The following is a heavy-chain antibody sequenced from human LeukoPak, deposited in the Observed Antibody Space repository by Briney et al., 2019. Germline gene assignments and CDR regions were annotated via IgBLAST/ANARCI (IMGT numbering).Heavy chain of an antibody. V-gene: IGHV3-33*01. CDR1: GFTFSSYG. CDR2: IWYDGSNK. D-gene: IGHD5-12*01. J-gene: IGHJ4*02. Sequence: PGGSLRLSCAASGFTFSSYGMHWARQAPGKGLEWVAVIWYDGSNKYYADSVKGRFTISRDNSKNTLYLQMNSLRAEDTAVYYCARYSGYPLYYFDYWGQGTLVTVSS. CDR3: ARYSGYPLYYFDY.